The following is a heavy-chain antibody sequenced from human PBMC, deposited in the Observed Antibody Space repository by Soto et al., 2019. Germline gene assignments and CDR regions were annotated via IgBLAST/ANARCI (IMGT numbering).Heavy chain of an antibody. CDR2: ISSSGTI. J-gene: IGHJ6*02. CDR1: GGSIRDYF. D-gene: IGHD3-9*01. Sequence: WETLSLTCSVSGGSIRDYFWTWVRQPPGKGLEWIGYISSSGTIKYNSSLKSRVTISLDTSRNHFSPKLSSVTTADTAVYFCARDRKLVIPGNYYYYGMDVWGQGTTVTVSS. CDR3: ARDRKLVIPGNYYYYGMDV. V-gene: IGHV4-59*01.